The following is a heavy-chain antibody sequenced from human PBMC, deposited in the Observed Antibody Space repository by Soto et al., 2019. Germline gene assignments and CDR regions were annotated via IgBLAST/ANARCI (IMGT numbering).Heavy chain of an antibody. J-gene: IGHJ4*02. CDR2: ISSSGGVL. CDR3: AILNYYDSRGQVFDY. D-gene: IGHD3-22*01. Sequence: GGSLRLSCVASGFIFTGYEFNWVRQAPGKGLEWVSYISSSGGVLDYADSVKGRFTISNDNAKNSLYLHMNNLRAEDTAVYYCAILNYYDSRGQVFDYWGPGTLVTVS. V-gene: IGHV3-48*03. CDR1: GFIFTGYE.